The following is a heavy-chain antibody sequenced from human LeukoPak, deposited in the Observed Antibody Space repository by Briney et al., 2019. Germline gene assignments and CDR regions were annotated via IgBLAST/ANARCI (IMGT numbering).Heavy chain of an antibody. CDR2: IYYSGST. D-gene: IGHD2-15*01. CDR1: GGSISSYY. V-gene: IGHV4-59*12. Sequence: SETLSLTCTVSGGSISSYYWCWIQQPPGKGLEWIGYIYYSGSTNYNPSLKSRVTISVDTSKNQFSLKLSSVTAADTAVYYCARDLYCSGGSCSFDPWGQGTLVTVSS. J-gene: IGHJ5*02. CDR3: ARDLYCSGGSCSFDP.